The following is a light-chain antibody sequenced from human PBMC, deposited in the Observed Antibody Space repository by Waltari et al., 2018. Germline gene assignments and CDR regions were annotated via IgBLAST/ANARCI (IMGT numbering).Light chain of an antibody. V-gene: IGLV1-51*02. J-gene: IGLJ7*01. CDR2: ENT. Sequence: QSVLTQTPSVSAAPGQRVNIPCPGGSSNIGNNYVSWYRQFPGTAPKLLIYENTERPSGIPGRFSGSKSGTSATLDITGLQAGDEADYYCGTWDSSLSGAVFGGGTHLTVL. CDR1: SSNIGNNY. CDR3: GTWDSSLSGAV.